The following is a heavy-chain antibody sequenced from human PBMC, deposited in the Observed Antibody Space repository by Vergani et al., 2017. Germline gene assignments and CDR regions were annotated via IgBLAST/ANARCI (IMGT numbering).Heavy chain of an antibody. D-gene: IGHD1-1*01. CDR1: GFPFSDYC. CDR2: ISYDGNKK. CDR3: ARDFLTRVTTLHYYYMGV. J-gene: IGHJ6*03. V-gene: IGHV3-30*03. Sequence: QVQLVESGGGEVQPGRSLRLSCSAAGFPFSDYCVHWVRQAPGKGLEWVSVISYDGNKKNYADSVKGRFTISRDNSKNTLYLEMNALRAEDTAVYYCARDFLTRVTTLHYYYMGVWGKGTTVTVSS.